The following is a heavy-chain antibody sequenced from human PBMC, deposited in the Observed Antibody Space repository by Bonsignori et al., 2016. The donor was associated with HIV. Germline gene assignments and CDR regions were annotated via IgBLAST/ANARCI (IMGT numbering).Heavy chain of an antibody. J-gene: IGHJ6*03. CDR3: ARRYIAAAGTQADYMDV. CDR2: IYTSGST. V-gene: IGHV4-61*02. Sequence: WIRQPPGKGLEWIGRIYTSGSTNYNPSLKSRVTISVDTSKNQFSLKLSSVTAAGTAVYYCARRYIAAAGTQADYMDVWGKGTTVTVSS. D-gene: IGHD6-13*01.